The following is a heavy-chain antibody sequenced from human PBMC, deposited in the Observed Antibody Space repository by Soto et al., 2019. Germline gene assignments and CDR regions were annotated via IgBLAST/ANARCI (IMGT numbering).Heavy chain of an antibody. Sequence: PSETLSLTCTVSGGSISSSSYYWGWIRQPPGKGLEWIGNIYYSGSTNYNPSLKSRVTISVDTSKNQFSLKLSSVTAADTAVYYCASGGDYEYYFDYWGQGTLVTVSS. V-gene: IGHV4-39*07. CDR3: ASGGDYEYYFDY. CDR1: GGSISSSSYY. D-gene: IGHD4-17*01. J-gene: IGHJ4*02. CDR2: IYYSGST.